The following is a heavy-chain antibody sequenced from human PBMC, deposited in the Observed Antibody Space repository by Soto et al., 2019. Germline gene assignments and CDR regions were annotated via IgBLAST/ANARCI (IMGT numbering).Heavy chain of an antibody. V-gene: IGHV1-69*01. CDR3: ALRSGYRYGEGLDY. Sequence: QVQLVQSGAELKKPGSSVKVSCKASGGTFSSYAISWVRQAPGQGLEWMGGIIPIFGTANYAQKFEGSVTITADESTSTAYMELSSLRSEDRAVYYCALRSGYRYGEGLDYWGQGTLVTVSS. J-gene: IGHJ4*02. D-gene: IGHD5-18*01. CDR1: GGTFSSYA. CDR2: IIPIFGTA.